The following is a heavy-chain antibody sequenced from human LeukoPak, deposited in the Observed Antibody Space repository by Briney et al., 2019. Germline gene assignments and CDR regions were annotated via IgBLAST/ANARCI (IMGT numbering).Heavy chain of an antibody. D-gene: IGHD3-22*01. CDR3: AREPLYYYDSSGWDDAFDI. CDR2: ISSSSSYI. V-gene: IGHV3-21*01. Sequence: GGSLRLSCAASGFTFSSYSMNWVRQAPGKGLEWVSSISSSSSYIYYADSVKGRFTISRDNAKNSLYLQMNSLRAEDTAVHYCAREPLYYYDSSGWDDAFDIWGQGTMVTVSS. CDR1: GFTFSSYS. J-gene: IGHJ3*02.